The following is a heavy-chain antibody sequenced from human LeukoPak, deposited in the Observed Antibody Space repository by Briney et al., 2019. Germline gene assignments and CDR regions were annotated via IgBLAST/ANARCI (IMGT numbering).Heavy chain of an antibody. CDR1: GFTFRSYE. CDR3: VTGTYRGFYYYYMDV. CDR2: ITSSGSDT. Sequence: PGGSLRLSCAASGFTFRSYEMNWVRQAPGRGLEWVSFITSSGSDTYYADSVRGRFATSRDNAKDSLYLQMNSLRAEDTAVYYCVTGTYRGFYYYYMDVWGKGTTVIVSS. V-gene: IGHV3-48*03. D-gene: IGHD1-26*01. J-gene: IGHJ6*03.